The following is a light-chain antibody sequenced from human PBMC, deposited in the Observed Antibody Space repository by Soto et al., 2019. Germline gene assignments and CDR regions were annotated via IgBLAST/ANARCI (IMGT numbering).Light chain of an antibody. Sequence: QSVLTQPASVSGSPGQSITISCTGTSSDVGDYNYVSWYQHHPGKAPKLMLYDVSNRPSGVSNRVSGSKSGNTASLTISGLQAEDEADYYCSSYTSSSTDVFGTGTKVTVL. J-gene: IGLJ1*01. CDR2: DVS. CDR1: SSDVGDYNY. CDR3: SSYTSSSTDV. V-gene: IGLV2-14*03.